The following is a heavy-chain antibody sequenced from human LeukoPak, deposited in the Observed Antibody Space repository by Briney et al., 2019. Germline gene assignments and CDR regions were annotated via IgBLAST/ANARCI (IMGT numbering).Heavy chain of an antibody. J-gene: IGHJ4*02. CDR2: IYSGGST. V-gene: IGHV3-66*04. CDR1: GFTVSTNY. CDR3: ARLSTGRFDY. Sequence: PGGSLGLSCAASGFTVSTNYMSWVRQAPGKGLEWVSVIYSGGSTYYADSVKGRFTISRDNSKNTLYLQMNSLRAEDTAVYYCARLSTGRFDYWGQGTLVTVSS.